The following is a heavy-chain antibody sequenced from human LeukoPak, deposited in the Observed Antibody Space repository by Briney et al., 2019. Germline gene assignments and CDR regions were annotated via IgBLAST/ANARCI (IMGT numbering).Heavy chain of an antibody. D-gene: IGHD5-12*01. CDR2: ISGGSGST. Sequence: GASVKVSCKASGYTFTNYAIHWIRQAPGQRLEWMGWISGGSGSTKYSQKLQGRVTITRDTSASTVYMELSSLISEDTAVYYCARDYGYSLLFYWGQGTLVSVSS. V-gene: IGHV1-3*01. J-gene: IGHJ4*02. CDR3: ARDYGYSLLFY. CDR1: GYTFTNYA.